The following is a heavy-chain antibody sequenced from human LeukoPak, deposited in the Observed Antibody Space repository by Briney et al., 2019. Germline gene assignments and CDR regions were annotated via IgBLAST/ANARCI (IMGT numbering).Heavy chain of an antibody. CDR3: ARGGTYYPCIDY. V-gene: IGHV1-18*01. Sequence: ASVKVSCKASGYSFSTTYINWVRQAPGQGLEWMGRISAYNGGTAYAQKFQGGVTMTTDSSTTTAYMDLASLRSDDTAVYYCARGGTYYPCIDYWGQGTLVTVSS. D-gene: IGHD1-26*01. J-gene: IGHJ4*01. CDR1: GYSFSTTY. CDR2: ISAYNGGT.